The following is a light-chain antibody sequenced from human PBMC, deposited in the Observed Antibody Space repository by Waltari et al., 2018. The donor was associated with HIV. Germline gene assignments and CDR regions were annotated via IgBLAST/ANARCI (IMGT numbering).Light chain of an antibody. CDR2: TNK. Sequence: QSVLTQPPSASRTPGQRVTISCSGSSSNIATNTVNWYQHLPGTAPKLLIYTNKQRPSASPARSAGSKSGTAASLGISGIQSDTDANYYCATWDDSLNGWVFGGRTRLTVL. J-gene: IGLJ3*02. CDR1: SSNIATNT. CDR3: ATWDDSLNGWV. V-gene: IGLV1-44*01.